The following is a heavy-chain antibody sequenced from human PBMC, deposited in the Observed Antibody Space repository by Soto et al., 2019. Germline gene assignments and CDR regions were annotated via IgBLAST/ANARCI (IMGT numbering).Heavy chain of an antibody. D-gene: IGHD3-10*01. CDR1: GFTFTDCA. Sequence: EVQLLESGGGLVQPGGSLRLSCAASGFTFTDCAMTWVRQAPGKGLEWVSSISGTGGTIYYADSVKGRFTISRDNSKNSLYLQMCTLRAEDAALYDCANGRFGGTYPSLGDYLGQGALVTVSS. V-gene: IGHV3-23*01. CDR3: ANGRFGGTYPSLGDY. CDR2: ISGTGGTI. J-gene: IGHJ4*02.